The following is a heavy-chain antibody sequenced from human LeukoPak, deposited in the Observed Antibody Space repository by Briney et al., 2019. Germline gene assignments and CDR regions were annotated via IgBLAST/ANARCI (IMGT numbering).Heavy chain of an antibody. V-gene: IGHV4-4*07. CDR2: IYTSGST. J-gene: IGHJ6*03. Sequence: PSETLSLTCTVSGGSISSYYWSWIRQPAGMGLEWIGRIYTSGSTNYNPSLKSRVTMSVDTSKNQFSLKLSSVTAADTAVYYCARDGPNYYGSGSYYGPPVPYYYYYMDVWGKGTTVTVSS. CDR3: ARDGPNYYGSGSYYGPPVPYYYYYMDV. D-gene: IGHD3-10*01. CDR1: GGSISSYY.